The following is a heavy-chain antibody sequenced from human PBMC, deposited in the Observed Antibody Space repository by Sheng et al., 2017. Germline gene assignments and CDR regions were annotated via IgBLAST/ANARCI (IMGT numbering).Heavy chain of an antibody. D-gene: IGHD3-3*01. CDR3: ARGRAFWSGYSHYDN. J-gene: IGHJ4*02. Sequence: QVQLEQWGAGLLKPSETLSLTCGVFGGYFSGYYWSWIRQTPGKGLEWLGEIDHSGTTNYNPSLKSRVTISLDTSQKQFSLKLRSVTAADTAVYFCARGRAFWSGYSHYDNWGQGTLVAVSS. V-gene: IGHV4-34*01. CDR1: GGYFSGYY. CDR2: IDHSGTT.